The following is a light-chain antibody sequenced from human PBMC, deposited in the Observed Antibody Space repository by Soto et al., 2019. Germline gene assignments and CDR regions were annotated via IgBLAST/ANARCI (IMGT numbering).Light chain of an antibody. J-gene: IGKJ4*01. V-gene: IGKV3-20*01. CDR1: QGVSSSY. Sequence: EIVLTQSPGTLSLFSGERATLSCRASQGVSSSYLAWYQQKPGQAPRLLIYGASSRATGIPDRFRGTGSGTDFTLTISRLEPEDFAVYYCQQYGTSTLTFGGGTKVDIK. CDR2: GAS. CDR3: QQYGTSTLT.